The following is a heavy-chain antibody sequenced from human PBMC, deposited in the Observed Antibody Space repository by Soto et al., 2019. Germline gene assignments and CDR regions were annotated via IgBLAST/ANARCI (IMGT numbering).Heavy chain of an antibody. D-gene: IGHD1-26*01. V-gene: IGHV1-2*02. J-gene: IGHJ6*02. CDR2: INPKTAST. Sequence: DSVKGTFKASGYTFSYYFIQWLRQASGQGLEWVAWINPKTASTNYAKKFQDRVTLTSDTSFSTAYLELTRLRPDDTAVYYCARIKWGLDYYSGMDVWGQGTAVTVS. CDR1: GYTFSYYF. CDR3: ARIKWGLDYYSGMDV.